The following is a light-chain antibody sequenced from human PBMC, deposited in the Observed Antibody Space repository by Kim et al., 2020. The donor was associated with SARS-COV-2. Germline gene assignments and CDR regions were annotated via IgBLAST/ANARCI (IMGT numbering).Light chain of an antibody. CDR1: RLGDKY. V-gene: IGLV3-1*01. CDR2: EDS. CDR3: QAWDSSTVV. Sequence: VSPGQTASITCSGDRLGDKYACWYQQKPGQSPVLVIYEDSKRPSGIPERFSGSNSGNTSTLTISGTQAMDEADYYCQAWDSSTVVFGGGTQLTVL. J-gene: IGLJ2*01.